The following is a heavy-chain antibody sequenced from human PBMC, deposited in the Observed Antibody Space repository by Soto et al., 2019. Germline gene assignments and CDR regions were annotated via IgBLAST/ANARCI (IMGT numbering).Heavy chain of an antibody. J-gene: IGHJ4*02. CDR3: ARAIKRWEVNYYFDY. V-gene: IGHV1-69*06. CDR2: IVVVSNAA. D-gene: IGHD1-26*01. CDR1: GSTFNNFA. Sequence: QVVLLQSGAEVKEPGSSVRLSCQVSGSTFNNFAFSWVRQAPGQGPEWLGGIVVVSNAADYSQRFQDWVTITADTSTTTLYMEMGSLTFDDTAVYYCARAIKRWEVNYYFDYWGQGTLVTVSS.